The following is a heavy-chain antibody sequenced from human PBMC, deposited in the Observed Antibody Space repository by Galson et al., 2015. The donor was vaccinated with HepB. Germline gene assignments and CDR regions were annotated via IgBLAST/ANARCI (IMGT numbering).Heavy chain of an antibody. J-gene: IGHJ5*02. D-gene: IGHD3-10*01. CDR1: GFTVSSNY. V-gene: IGHV3-53*04. CDR2: IYSGTST. CDR3: ARGGLYYFSSGCYGQT. Sequence: SLRLSCAASGFTVSSNYMSWVRQAPGKGLEWVSIIYSGTSTYYADSVRGRFTISGHNSKNTLYLQMNSLRAEDTAVYYCARGGLYYFSSGCYGQTWGQGTLVTVSS.